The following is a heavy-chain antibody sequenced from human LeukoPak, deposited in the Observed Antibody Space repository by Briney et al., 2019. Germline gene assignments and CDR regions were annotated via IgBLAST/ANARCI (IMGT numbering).Heavy chain of an antibody. J-gene: IGHJ4*02. CDR2: INHSGST. Sequence: SETLSLTCAVYGGSFSGYYWSWIRQPPGKGLEWIGEINHSGSTNYNPSLKSRVTISVDTSKNQFSLKLSSVTAADTAVYYCARDQNSYGFDYWGQGTLVTVSS. CDR3: ARDQNSYGFDY. V-gene: IGHV4-34*01. D-gene: IGHD5-18*01. CDR1: GGSFSGYY.